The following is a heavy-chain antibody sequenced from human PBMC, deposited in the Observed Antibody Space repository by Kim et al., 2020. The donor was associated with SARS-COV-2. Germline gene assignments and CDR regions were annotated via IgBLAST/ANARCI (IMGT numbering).Heavy chain of an antibody. J-gene: IGHJ3*02. D-gene: IGHD3-22*01. CDR3: ARDMNYYDSSGYAFDI. CDR1: GFTFSDYY. V-gene: IGHV3-11*01. CDR2: ISSSGSTI. Sequence: GGSLRLSCAASGFTFSDYYMSWIRQAPGKGLEWVSYISSSGSTIYYADSVKGRFTISRDNAKNSLYLQMNSLRAEDTAVYYCARDMNYYDSSGYAFDIWGQGTMVTVSS.